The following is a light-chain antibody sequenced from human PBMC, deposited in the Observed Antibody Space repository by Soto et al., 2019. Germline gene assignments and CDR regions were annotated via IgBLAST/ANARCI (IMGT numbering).Light chain of an antibody. CDR3: QHCDTYWA. V-gene: IGKV1-5*01. CDR1: RNIERW. J-gene: IGKJ1*01. CDR2: DAS. Sequence: DIQMTQSPSTLSASLGDRVTITCRASRNIERWLAWYQQKPGKAPRLLIYDASTLEPGFPSRCSGGGAGTEFTLTISSLQPDDNAAYYCQHCDTYWAFGQRSKVEVE.